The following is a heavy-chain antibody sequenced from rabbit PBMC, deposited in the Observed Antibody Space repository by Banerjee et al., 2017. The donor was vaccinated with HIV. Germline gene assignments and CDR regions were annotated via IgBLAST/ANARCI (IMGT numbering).Heavy chain of an antibody. CDR2: IYTGNGNT. V-gene: IGHV1S45*01. CDR1: GFTLSSYW. CDR3: ARDLAGVIGWNFGL. Sequence: QEQLEESGGDLVKPEGSLTLTCTASGFTLSSYWMCWVRQAPGKGLEWIACIYTGNGNTFYASWAKGRFTISSHNAQNTLYLQLNNLTVADTATYFCARDLAGVIGWNFGLWGPGTLVT. D-gene: IGHD4-1*01. J-gene: IGHJ4*01.